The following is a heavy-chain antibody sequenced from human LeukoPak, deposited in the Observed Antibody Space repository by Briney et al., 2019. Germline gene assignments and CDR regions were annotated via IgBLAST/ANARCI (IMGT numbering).Heavy chain of an antibody. Sequence: SETLSLTCTVSGGSISSGSYYWSWIRQPAGKGLEWIGRIYTSGSTYYNPSLKSRVTISVDTSKNQFSLKLSSVTAADTAVYYCARGNHYDILTALGYGMDVWGQGTTVTVSS. CDR3: ARGNHYDILTALGYGMDV. V-gene: IGHV4-61*02. J-gene: IGHJ6*02. D-gene: IGHD3-9*01. CDR1: GGSISSGSYY. CDR2: IYTSGST.